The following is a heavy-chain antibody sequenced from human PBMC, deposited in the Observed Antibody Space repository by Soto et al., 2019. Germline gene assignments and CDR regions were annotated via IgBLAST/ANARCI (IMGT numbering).Heavy chain of an antibody. CDR1: GGSISSSSYY. J-gene: IGHJ6*02. Sequence: KTSETLSLTCTVSGGSISSSSYYWGWIRQPPGKGLEWIGSIYYSGSTYYNPSLKSRVTISVDTSKNQFSLKLSSATAADTAVYYCARHAAIWSGYYKSYYYYGMDVWGQGTTVTVSS. D-gene: IGHD3-3*01. CDR2: IYYSGST. CDR3: ARHAAIWSGYYKSYYYYGMDV. V-gene: IGHV4-39*01.